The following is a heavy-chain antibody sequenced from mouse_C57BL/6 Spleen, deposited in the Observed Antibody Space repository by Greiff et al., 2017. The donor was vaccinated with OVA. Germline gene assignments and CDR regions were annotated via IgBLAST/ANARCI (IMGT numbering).Heavy chain of an antibody. CDR2: IDPETGGT. CDR1: GYTFTDYE. V-gene: IGHV1-15*01. Sequence: QVQLQQSGAELVRPGASVTLSCKASGYTFTDYEMHWVKQTPVHGLEWIGAIDPETGGTAYNQKFKGKAILTADKSSSTAYMELRSLTSEDSAVYYCTRKGMGSLDAMDYWGQGTSVTVSS. J-gene: IGHJ4*01. D-gene: IGHD2-3*01. CDR3: TRKGMGSLDAMDY.